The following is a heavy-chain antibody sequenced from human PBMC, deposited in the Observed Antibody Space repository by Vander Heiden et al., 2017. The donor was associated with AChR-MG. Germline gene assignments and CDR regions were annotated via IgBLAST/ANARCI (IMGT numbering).Heavy chain of an antibody. CDR2: ISWNSGSI. D-gene: IGHD2-15*01. CDR1: GFTCGDYA. V-gene: IGHV3-9*01. CDR3: AKAPGYCSGGSCFLGGMDV. Sequence: EVQLVESGGGLVQRGRSLRLSCAASGFTCGDYASHWVRQAAGKGLEWVSGISWNSGSIGYADSVKGRFTISRDNAKNSLYLQMNSLRAEDTALYYCAKAPGYCSGGSCFLGGMDVWGQGTTVTVSS. J-gene: IGHJ6*02.